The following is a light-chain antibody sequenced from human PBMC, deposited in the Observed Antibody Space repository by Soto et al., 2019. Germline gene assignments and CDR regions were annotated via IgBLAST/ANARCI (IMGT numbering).Light chain of an antibody. CDR3: SSYSGSKNFV. CDR1: SSDIGAYIY. Sequence: QSALTQPPSASGSPGQSVTISCTGTSSDIGAYIYVSWYQQHPGKAPKLMISEVSRRPSGVPERFSGSKSGNTASLTVSGLQADDEAHYYCSSYSGSKNFVVGNGTKVTVL. V-gene: IGLV2-8*01. J-gene: IGLJ1*01. CDR2: EVS.